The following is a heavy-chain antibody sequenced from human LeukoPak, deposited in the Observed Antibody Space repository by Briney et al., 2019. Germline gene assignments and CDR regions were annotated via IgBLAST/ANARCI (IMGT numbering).Heavy chain of an antibody. CDR2: ISAYNGNT. D-gene: IGHD2-2*01. Sequence: ASVKVSCKASGYTFASYGISWVRQAPGQGLEWMGWISAYNGNTNYAQKLQGRVTMTTDTSTSTTHMELRSLRSDDTAVYYCARAWIVVVPAAILPLWFDPWGQGTLVTVSS. CDR1: GYTFASYG. CDR3: ARAWIVVVPAAILPLWFDP. V-gene: IGHV1-18*04. J-gene: IGHJ5*02.